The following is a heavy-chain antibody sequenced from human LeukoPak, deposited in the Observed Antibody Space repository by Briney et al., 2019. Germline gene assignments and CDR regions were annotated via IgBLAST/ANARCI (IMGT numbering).Heavy chain of an antibody. D-gene: IGHD3-10*01. CDR2: IGRSGSPI. CDR3: ARDVLLWFGNLPFFDS. CDR1: GFTFGTYS. Sequence: AGGSLRLSCAASGFTFGTYSMNWVRQAPGKGLEWVSSIGRSGSPIYYADSVKGRFTISRDTAKNSVYLHMNSLRAEDSAVYYCARDVLLWFGNLPFFDSWGLGTLVTVSS. J-gene: IGHJ4*02. V-gene: IGHV3-21*01.